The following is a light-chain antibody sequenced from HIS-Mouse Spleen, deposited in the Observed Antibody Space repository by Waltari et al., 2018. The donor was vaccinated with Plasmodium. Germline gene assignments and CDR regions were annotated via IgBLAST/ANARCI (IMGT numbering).Light chain of an antibody. V-gene: IGLV3-21*02. Sequence: SYVLTQPPSVSVAPGQTARITCGGNNIGSKSVHWYQQKPGQAPVLVVYDDSGRPSGIPERFSGSNSGNTATLTISRDEAGDEADYYCQVWDSSSDHPVFGGGTKLTVL. CDR1: NIGSKS. CDR3: QVWDSSSDHPV. CDR2: DDS. J-gene: IGLJ2*01.